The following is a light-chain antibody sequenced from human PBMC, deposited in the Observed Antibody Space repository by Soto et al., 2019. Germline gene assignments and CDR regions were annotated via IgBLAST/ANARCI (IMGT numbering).Light chain of an antibody. J-gene: IGKJ1*01. CDR2: GAS. CDR1: QRVSNYY. Sequence: MVLTPSQGTLFLFLGERATLSCRASQRVSNYYLAWYQQKPGQAPRLLIYGASSRATGSPDRFSGRGSGRDCTHTISRQEPEDISGYYCQQYGSSPSTFVQGTKE. V-gene: IGKV3-20*01. CDR3: QQYGSSPST.